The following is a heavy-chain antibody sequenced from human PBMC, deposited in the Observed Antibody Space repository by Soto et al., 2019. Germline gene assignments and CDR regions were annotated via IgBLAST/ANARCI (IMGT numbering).Heavy chain of an antibody. V-gene: IGHV3-33*01. CDR2: IWYDGSNK. CDR1: GFTFSSYG. J-gene: IGHJ3*02. CDR3: ARDSPTSGAFDI. D-gene: IGHD1-26*01. Sequence: QVQLVESGGGVVQPGRSLRLSCAASGFTFSSYGMHWVRQAPGKGLEWVAVIWYDGSNKYYADSVKGRFTISRDNSKNPLYLQMNSRRAEDTAVYYCARDSPTSGAFDIWGQGTMVTVSS.